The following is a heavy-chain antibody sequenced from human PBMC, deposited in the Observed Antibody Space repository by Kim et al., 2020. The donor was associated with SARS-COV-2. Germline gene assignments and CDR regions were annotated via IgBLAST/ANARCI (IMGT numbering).Heavy chain of an antibody. CDR3: ASSLDYYYGMDV. V-gene: IGHV3-72*01. CDR2: TRNKANSYTT. Sequence: GGSLRLSCAASGFTFSDHYMDWVRQAPGKGLEWVGRTRNKANSYTTEYAASVKGRVTISRDDSKKSLYLQMSSLKTEDTAVYYCASSLDYYYGMDVWGQGTTVTVSS. CDR1: GFTFSDHY. J-gene: IGHJ6*02.